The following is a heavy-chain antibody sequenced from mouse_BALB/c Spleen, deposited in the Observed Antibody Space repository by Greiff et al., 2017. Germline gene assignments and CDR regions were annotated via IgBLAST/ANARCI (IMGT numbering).Heavy chain of an antibody. D-gene: IGHD2-14*01. CDR2: IRLKSNNYAT. CDR3: TRNYRYDVRDAMDY. Sequence: EVKVEESGGGLVQPGGSMKLSCVASGFTFSNYWMNWVRQSPEKGLEWVAEIRLKSNNYATHYAESVKGRFTISRDDSKSSVYLQMNNLRAEDTGIYYCTRNYRYDVRDAMDYWGQGTSVTVSS. CDR1: GFTFSNYW. J-gene: IGHJ4*01. V-gene: IGHV6-6*02.